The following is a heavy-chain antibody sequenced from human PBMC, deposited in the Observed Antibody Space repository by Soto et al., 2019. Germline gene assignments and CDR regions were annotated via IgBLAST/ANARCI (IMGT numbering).Heavy chain of an antibody. CDR1: GGTFSSYA. CDR3: ARVGYSGYPNWFDP. J-gene: IGHJ5*02. CDR2: IIPIFGTA. Sequence: SVKVSCKASGGTFSSYAISWVRQAPGQGLEWMGGIIPIFGTANYAQKFQGRVTITADESTCTAYMELSSLRSEDTAVYYCARVGYSGYPNWFDPWGQGTLVTVSS. V-gene: IGHV1-69*13. D-gene: IGHD5-12*01.